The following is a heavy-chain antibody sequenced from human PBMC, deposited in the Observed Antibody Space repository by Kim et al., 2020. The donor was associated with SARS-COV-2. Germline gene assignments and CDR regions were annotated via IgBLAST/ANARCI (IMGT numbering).Heavy chain of an antibody. CDR3: ARGAYSSSWYKIANYFDY. V-gene: IGHV4-4*07. CDR2: IYTSGST. D-gene: IGHD6-13*01. CDR1: GGSISSYY. Sequence: SETLSLTCTVSGGSISSYYWSWIRQPAGKGLEWIGRIYTSGSTNYNPSLKSRVTMSVDTSKNQFFLKLSSVTAADTAVCYCARGAYSSSWYKIANYFDYWGQGDLFTVSS. J-gene: IGHJ4*02.